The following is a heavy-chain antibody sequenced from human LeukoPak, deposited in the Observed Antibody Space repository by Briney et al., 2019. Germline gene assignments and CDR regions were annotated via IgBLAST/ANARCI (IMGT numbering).Heavy chain of an antibody. Sequence: GGSLRLSCGASGFTFSSYSMNWVRQAPGKGLEWVSSISSSSSYIYYADSVKGRFTISRDNSKNTLYLQMNSLRAEDTAVYYCAKDRRMVTTSGYYFDYWGQGTLVTVSS. CDR1: GFTFSSYS. CDR3: AKDRRMVTTSGYYFDY. CDR2: ISSSSSYI. D-gene: IGHD4-17*01. V-gene: IGHV3-21*01. J-gene: IGHJ4*02.